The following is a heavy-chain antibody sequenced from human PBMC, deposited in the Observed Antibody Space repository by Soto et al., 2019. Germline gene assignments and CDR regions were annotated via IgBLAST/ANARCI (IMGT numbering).Heavy chain of an antibody. J-gene: IGHJ4*02. CDR3: TTDIYYDSSGYYDY. V-gene: IGHV3-15*01. CDR2: IKSKTDGGTT. Sequence: EVQLVESGGGLVKPGGSLRLSCAASGFTFSNAWMSWVRQAPGKGLEWVGRIKSKTDGGTTDYAAPVKGRFTISRDDSKNTLYLQMNSLKTEDTAVYYCTTDIYYDSSGYYDYWGQGTLVTVSS. CDR1: GFTFSNAW. D-gene: IGHD3-22*01.